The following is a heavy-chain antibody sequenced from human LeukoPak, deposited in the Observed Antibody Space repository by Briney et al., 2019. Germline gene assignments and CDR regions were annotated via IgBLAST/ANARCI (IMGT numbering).Heavy chain of an antibody. CDR3: AKDHEVYGGYVLSSDV. Sequence: QPGGSLRLSCAASGFTFSRYAMSWVRQAPGKGLEWVSAISGSGASTYYADSVKGRFTISRDNSKNTLYLQMNSLRAEDMAVYYCAKDHEVYGGYVLSSDVWGKGTTVTVSS. D-gene: IGHD4-17*01. J-gene: IGHJ6*04. V-gene: IGHV3-23*01. CDR2: ISGSGAST. CDR1: GFTFSRYA.